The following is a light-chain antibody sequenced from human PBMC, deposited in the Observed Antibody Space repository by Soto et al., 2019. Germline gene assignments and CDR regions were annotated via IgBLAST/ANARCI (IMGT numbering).Light chain of an antibody. Sequence: EIVLTQSPATLALSPGEGATLSCRASQSVSSYLAWFQQKPGRAPRLLIYDTSNRATGIPARFSGSGSGTDFTLTITSLEPEDFAIYYCHQRSDWPLTFGGGTKV. J-gene: IGKJ4*01. CDR1: QSVSSY. CDR2: DTS. CDR3: HQRSDWPLT. V-gene: IGKV3-11*01.